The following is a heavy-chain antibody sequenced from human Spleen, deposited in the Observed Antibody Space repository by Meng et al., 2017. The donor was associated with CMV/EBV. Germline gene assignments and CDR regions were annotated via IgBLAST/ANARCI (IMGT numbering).Heavy chain of an antibody. CDR3: AHTDCSSTNCYELDFDY. V-gene: IGHV2-5*01. CDR2: IYWNDDK. J-gene: IGHJ4*02. Sequence: SGPTLVKPTQTLTLTCTFSGFSLSTSGVGVGWIRQPPGKALEWLALIYWNDDKRYSPSLKSRLTITKDTSKNQVVLTMTNMDPVDTATYYCAHTDCSSTNCYELDFDYWGQGTVVTVSS. D-gene: IGHD2-2*01. CDR1: GFSLSTSGVG.